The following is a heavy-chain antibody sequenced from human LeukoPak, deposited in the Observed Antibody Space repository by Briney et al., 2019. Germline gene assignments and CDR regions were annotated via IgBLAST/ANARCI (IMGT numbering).Heavy chain of an antibody. J-gene: IGHJ5*02. CDR3: ARGGSSSSAYNWFDP. V-gene: IGHV4-39*07. CDR2: IYYSGST. Sequence: PSETLPLTCTVSGGSISSSSYYWGWIRQPPGKGLEWIGSIYYSGSTYYDPSLKSRVTISVDTSKNQFSLKLSSVTAADTAVYYCARGGSSSSAYNWFDPWGQGTLVTVSS. CDR1: GGSISSSSYY. D-gene: IGHD6-6*01.